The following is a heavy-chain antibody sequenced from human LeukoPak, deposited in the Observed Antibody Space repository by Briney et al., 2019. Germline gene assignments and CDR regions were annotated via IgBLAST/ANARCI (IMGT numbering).Heavy chain of an antibody. J-gene: IGHJ4*02. CDR2: ISGSGGST. CDR1: GFTFSSYG. D-gene: IGHD3-22*01. CDR3: AKDGVVVIILGY. Sequence: PGGSLRLSCAASGFTFSSYGMSWVRQAPGKGLEWVSAISGSGGSTYYADSVKGRFTISRDNSKNTLYLQMNSLRAEDTAVYYCAKDGVVVIILGYWGQGTLVTVSS. V-gene: IGHV3-23*01.